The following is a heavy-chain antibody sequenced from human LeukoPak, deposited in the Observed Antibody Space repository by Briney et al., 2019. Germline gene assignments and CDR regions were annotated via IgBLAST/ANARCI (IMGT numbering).Heavy chain of an antibody. Sequence: SETLSLTCTVSGGSISSYYWSWIRQPPGKGLEWIGYIYYSGSTNYNPSLKSRVTISVDTSKNQFSLKLSSVTAADTAVYYCARPAFCVRSPLQHWGQGTLVTVSS. CDR2: IYYSGST. CDR3: ARPAFCVRSPLQH. D-gene: IGHD3-3*02. CDR1: GGSISSYY. J-gene: IGHJ1*01. V-gene: IGHV4-59*12.